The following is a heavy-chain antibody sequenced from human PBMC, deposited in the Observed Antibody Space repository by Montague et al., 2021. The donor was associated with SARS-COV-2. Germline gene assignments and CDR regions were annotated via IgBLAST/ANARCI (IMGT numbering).Heavy chain of an antibody. J-gene: IGHJ4*02. CDR3: ARGDVEMATIKSGGPFYHFDY. Sequence: SKTLSLTCTVSGGSISSYYWSWIRQPPGKGLEWIGYIYYSGSTNYNPSLKSPVTISVDTSKNQFSLKLSSVTAADTAVYYCARGDVEMATIKSGGPFYHFDYWGQGTLVTVSS. V-gene: IGHV4-59*13. CDR1: GGSISSYY. CDR2: IYYSGST. D-gene: IGHD5-24*01.